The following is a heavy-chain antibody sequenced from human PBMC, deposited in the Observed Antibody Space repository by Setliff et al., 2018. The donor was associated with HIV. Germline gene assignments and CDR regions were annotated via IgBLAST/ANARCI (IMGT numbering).Heavy chain of an antibody. Sequence: GGSLRLSCAASGFTFSSYGMHWVRQAPGKGLEWVAVIWYDGSNKYYADSLKGRFTISRDNSKNTLYLQMNSLRAEDTAVYYCAKVSGGNYFDYWGQGTLVTVSS. CDR2: IWYDGSNK. D-gene: IGHD6-25*01. CDR1: GFTFSSYG. CDR3: AKVSGGNYFDY. J-gene: IGHJ4*02. V-gene: IGHV3-33*06.